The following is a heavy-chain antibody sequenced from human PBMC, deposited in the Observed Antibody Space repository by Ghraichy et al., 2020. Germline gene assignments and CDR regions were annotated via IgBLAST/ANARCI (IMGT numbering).Heavy chain of an antibody. V-gene: IGHV5-51*01. J-gene: IGHJ2*01. CDR1: GYSFSNYW. CDR3: ARSDSGSYDGYFYF. D-gene: IGHD1-26*01. Sequence: GESLNISCKGSGYSFSNYWIGWVSQMPGKGLEWMGIIYPGDSDTRYSPSLEGQVTISADKSTSTAYLQWSSLKASDTGMYYCARSDSGSYDGYFYFWGRGTLVTVSS. CDR2: IYPGDSDT.